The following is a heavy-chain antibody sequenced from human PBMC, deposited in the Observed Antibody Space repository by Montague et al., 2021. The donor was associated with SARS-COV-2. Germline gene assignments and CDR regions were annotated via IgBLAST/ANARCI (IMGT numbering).Heavy chain of an antibody. V-gene: IGHV4-31*03. CDR2: IYYSGST. D-gene: IGHD3-9*01. J-gene: IGHJ6*02. CDR1: GGSISSGGYY. CDR3: ARAAPWSFRDILTGYYYYYGMDV. Sequence: TLSLTCTVSGGSISSGGYYWSWIRQHPGKGLEWIGYIYYSGSTYYNPSLKSRVTISVDTSKNQFSLKLSAVTAADTAVYYCARAAPWSFRDILTGYYYYYGMDVWGQGTTVTVFS.